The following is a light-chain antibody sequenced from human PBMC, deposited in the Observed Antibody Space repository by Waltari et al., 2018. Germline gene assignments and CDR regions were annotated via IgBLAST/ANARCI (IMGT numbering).Light chain of an antibody. CDR3: QQYNNWPLT. CDR1: QSVSRN. CDR2: GAS. Sequence: ETVMTQSPATLSVSPGERAALSCRASQSVSRNLAWYQQKPGQAPRLLIYGASTRPTGLPERFSGSGSGTEFTLTISSLQSEDFAVYYCQQYNNWPLTFGGGTKVEIK. V-gene: IGKV3-15*01. J-gene: IGKJ4*01.